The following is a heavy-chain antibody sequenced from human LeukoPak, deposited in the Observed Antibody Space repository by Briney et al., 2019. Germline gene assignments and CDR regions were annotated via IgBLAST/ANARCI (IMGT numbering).Heavy chain of an antibody. Sequence: GRSLRLSCAASGFTFSSYGMHWVRQAPGKGLEWVAVISYDGSNKYYADSVKGRFTISRDNSKNTLYLQMNSLRAEDTAVYYCAREYSSGWPHMDVWGKGTTVTISS. CDR2: ISYDGSNK. J-gene: IGHJ6*03. V-gene: IGHV3-30*03. D-gene: IGHD6-19*01. CDR1: GFTFSSYG. CDR3: AREYSSGWPHMDV.